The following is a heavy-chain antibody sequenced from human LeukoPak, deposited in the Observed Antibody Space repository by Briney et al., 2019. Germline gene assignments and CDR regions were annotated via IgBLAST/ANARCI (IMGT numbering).Heavy chain of an antibody. CDR2: FNPSGGTT. J-gene: IGHJ4*02. Sequence: ASVKVSCKASGYTFTSYYVHWVRRAPGQGREWMGIFNPSGGTTTYAQKFQGSVTMTRATSTNTVYMELSSLRSEDTGFYYCAGPIAARPLVSLGYWGQGTLVTVSP. D-gene: IGHD6-6*01. V-gene: IGHV1-46*01. CDR1: GYTFTSYY. CDR3: AGPIAARPLVSLGY.